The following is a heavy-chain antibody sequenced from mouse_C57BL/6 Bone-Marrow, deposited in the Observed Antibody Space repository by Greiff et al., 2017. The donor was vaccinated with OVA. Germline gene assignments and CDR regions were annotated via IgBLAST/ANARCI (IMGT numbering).Heavy chain of an antibody. CDR2: IYPGSGNT. CDR1: GYTFTDYY. D-gene: IGHD1-1*01. V-gene: IGHV1-76*01. CDR3: ARNSLITTVVAFDY. J-gene: IGHJ2*01. Sequence: LEESGAELVRPGASVKLSCKASGYTFTDYYINWVKQRPGQGLEWIARIYPGSGNTYYNEKFKGKATLTAEKSSSTAYMQLSSLTSEDSAVYFCARNSLITTVVAFDYWGQGTTLTVSS.